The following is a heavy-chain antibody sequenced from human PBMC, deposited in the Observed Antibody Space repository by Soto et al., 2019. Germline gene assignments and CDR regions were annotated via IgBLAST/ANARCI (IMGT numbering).Heavy chain of an antibody. CDR1: RAFINSGGFY. J-gene: IGHJ5*02. Sequence: QVQLQESGPGLVKPTQTLSLTCSVSRAFINSGGFYYSWIRQPPGKGLEWLGYIFHSGSTLYNPSLRGRLTLSADTSRNQLSLYLTSVTAADTAVYCVRGGIAGHWFDPWGQGILVTVSS. V-gene: IGHV4-30-4*03. CDR2: IFHSGST. CDR3: RGGIAGHWFDP. D-gene: IGHD2-15*01.